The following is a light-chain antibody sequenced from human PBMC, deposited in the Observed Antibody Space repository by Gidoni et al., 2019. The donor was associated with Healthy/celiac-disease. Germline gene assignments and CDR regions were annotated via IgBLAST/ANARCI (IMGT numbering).Light chain of an antibody. Sequence: QSALPQPASVSGPPGQSITISCTGTSSDVAAHNYVSWYQQHPGKAPKLMIYEVSNRPSGVPDRFSGSKSGNTASRTISGVQDEDEADYYCSSYPSSHVVFGGGTKLTVL. V-gene: IGLV2-14*01. CDR1: SSDVAAHNY. CDR2: EVS. CDR3: SSYPSSHVV. J-gene: IGLJ2*01.